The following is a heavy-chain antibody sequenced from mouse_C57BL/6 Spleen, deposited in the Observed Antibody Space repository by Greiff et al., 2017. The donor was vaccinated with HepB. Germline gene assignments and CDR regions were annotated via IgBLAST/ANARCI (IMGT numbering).Heavy chain of an antibody. CDR1: GFSFNTYA. CDR3: VRQGPAFDY. Sequence: EVKLLESGGGLVQPKGSLKLSCAASGFSFNTYAMNWVRQAPGKGLEWVARIRSKSNNYATYYADSVKDRFTISRDDSESMLYLQMNNLKTEDTAMYYCVRQGPAFDYWGQGTTLTVSS. V-gene: IGHV10-1*01. CDR2: IRSKSNNYAT. D-gene: IGHD3-3*01. J-gene: IGHJ2*01.